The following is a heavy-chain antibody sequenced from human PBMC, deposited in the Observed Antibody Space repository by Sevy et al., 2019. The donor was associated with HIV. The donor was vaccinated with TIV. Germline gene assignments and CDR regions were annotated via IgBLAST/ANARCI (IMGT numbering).Heavy chain of an antibody. V-gene: IGHV3-9*01. D-gene: IGHD1-26*01. CDR2: ISWNSGSI. Sequence: GGSLRLSCAASGFTFDDYAMHWVRQAPGKGLEWVSGISWNSGSIGYADSVKGRFTISRDNAKNSLYLQMNSLRAEDTALYYCAKDSGSYYDAFDIWGQGTMVTVSS. CDR3: AKDSGSYYDAFDI. J-gene: IGHJ3*02. CDR1: GFTFDDYA.